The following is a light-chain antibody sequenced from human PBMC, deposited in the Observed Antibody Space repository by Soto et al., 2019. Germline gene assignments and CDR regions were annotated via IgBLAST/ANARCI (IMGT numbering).Light chain of an antibody. V-gene: IGLV1-44*01. CDR1: SSNIGSKT. CDR3: AAWDDSLNAVV. Sequence: QSVLTQPPSASGTPGQRVTISCSGSSSNIGSKTVNWYQQVPGTAPKLLIYSNNQRPSGVPDRFSGSRSGTSASLAISGLQSEDEDDYYCAAWDDSLNAVVFGGGTKLTVL. J-gene: IGLJ2*01. CDR2: SNN.